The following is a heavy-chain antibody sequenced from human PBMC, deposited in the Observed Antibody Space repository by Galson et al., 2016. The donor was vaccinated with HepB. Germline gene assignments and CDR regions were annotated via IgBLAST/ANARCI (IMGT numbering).Heavy chain of an antibody. CDR3: ARGGDFWSGYFFQD. CDR1: GYRFTGYY. CDR2: INPISGDT. Sequence: SVKVSCKASGYRFTGYYIHWVRQAPGQGLEWLGWINPISGDTDYAQSIQDRVTVTRDTSIRTAYLALSRLTSDDTAVYYCARGGDFWSGYFFQDWGQGTPVSVIS. J-gene: IGHJ1*01. D-gene: IGHD3-3*01. V-gene: IGHV1-2*02.